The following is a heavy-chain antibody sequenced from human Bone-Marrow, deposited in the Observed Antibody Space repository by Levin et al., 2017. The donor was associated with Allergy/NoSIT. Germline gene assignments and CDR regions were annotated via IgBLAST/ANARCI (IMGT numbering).Heavy chain of an antibody. CDR2: ITTYNGNT. D-gene: IGHD3-3*01. CDR3: ARGNYDFWSGYIYYYYYYMDV. CDR1: GYMFTSYG. J-gene: IGHJ6*03. Sequence: WASVKVSCKASGYMFTSYGISWVRQAPGQGLEWMGWITTYNGNTTYAQNLQGRVTMTTDTSTSTAYMELRSLRSDDTAVYYCARGNYDFWSGYIYYYYYYMDVWGKGTTVTVSS. V-gene: IGHV1-18*01.